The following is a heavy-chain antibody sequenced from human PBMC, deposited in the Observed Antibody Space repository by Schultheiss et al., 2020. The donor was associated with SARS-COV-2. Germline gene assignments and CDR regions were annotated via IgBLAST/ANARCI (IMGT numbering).Heavy chain of an antibody. J-gene: IGHJ1*01. V-gene: IGHV3-48*01. CDR1: GFTFSSYS. Sequence: GGSLRLSCAASGFTFSSYSMNWVRQAPGKGLEWVSSISSSSSTIYYADSVKGRFTISRDNAKNSLYLQMNSLRAEDTAVYYCARVYSGSYYGYFQHWGQGTLVTVSS. D-gene: IGHD1-26*01. CDR3: ARVYSGSYYGYFQH. CDR2: ISSSSSTI.